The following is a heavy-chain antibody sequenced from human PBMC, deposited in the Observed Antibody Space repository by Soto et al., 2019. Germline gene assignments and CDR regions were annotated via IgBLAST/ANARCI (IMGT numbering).Heavy chain of an antibody. CDR3: AKGFGNYWAFGY. CDR1: GFSFSTYG. CDR2: ISNDGSNK. V-gene: IGHV3-30*18. D-gene: IGHD1-26*01. Sequence: QVHLVESGGGVVQPGRSLRLSCAASGFSFSTYGMHWVRQAPGKGLEWVAFISNDGSNKYYADSVKGRFTISRDNYKKKLYLQMNSLRDEDTAVYSCAKGFGNYWAFGYWGQGTLVTVSS. J-gene: IGHJ4*02.